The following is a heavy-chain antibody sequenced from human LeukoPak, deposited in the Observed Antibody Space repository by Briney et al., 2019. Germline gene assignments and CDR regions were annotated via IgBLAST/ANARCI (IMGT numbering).Heavy chain of an antibody. V-gene: IGHV3-30*02. D-gene: IGHD3-9*01. CDR3: AKDRDDILTGCFDY. Sequence: PGGSLRLSCAASGFTFSSYAMSWVRQAPGKGLEWVAFIRYDGSNKYYADSVKGRFTISRDNSKNTLYLQMNSLRAEDTAVYYCAKDRDDILTGCFDYWGQGTLVTVSS. CDR1: GFTFSSYA. CDR2: IRYDGSNK. J-gene: IGHJ4*02.